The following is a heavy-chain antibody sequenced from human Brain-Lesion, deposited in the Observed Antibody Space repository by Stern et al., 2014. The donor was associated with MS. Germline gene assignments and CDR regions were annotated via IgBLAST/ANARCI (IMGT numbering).Heavy chain of an antibody. D-gene: IGHD2-2*01. J-gene: IGHJ6*02. CDR1: GGSISSGGYY. CDR2: IFNSATT. V-gene: IGHV4-61*02. Sequence: MQLVESGPGLVKPSQTLSLSCTVSGGSISSGGYYWSWIRQPAGKGLEWIGRIFNSATTSYNPSLKSRVTISIDTSKNQFSLRLNSMTAADTAVYYCARGRVVPGFQYYATDVWGQGTTVIVSS. CDR3: ARGRVVPGFQYYATDV.